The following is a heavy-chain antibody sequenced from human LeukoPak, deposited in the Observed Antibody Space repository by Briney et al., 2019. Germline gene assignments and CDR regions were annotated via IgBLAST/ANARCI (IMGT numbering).Heavy chain of an antibody. CDR3: TRDAYYVGDYFDY. V-gene: IGHV3-49*04. Sequence: GGSLRLSCTASGFTFGDYAMSWVRQAPRKGLEWVGFIRSKAYGGTTEYAASVKGRFTISRDDSKSIAYLQMNSLKTEDTAVYYCTRDAYYVGDYFDYWGQGTLVTVSS. J-gene: IGHJ4*02. D-gene: IGHD1-26*01. CDR1: GFTFGDYA. CDR2: IRSKAYGGTT.